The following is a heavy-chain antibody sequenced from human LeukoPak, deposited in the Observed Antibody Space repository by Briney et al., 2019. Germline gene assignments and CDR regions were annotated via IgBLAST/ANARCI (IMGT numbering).Heavy chain of an antibody. V-gene: IGHV3-23*01. D-gene: IGHD2-15*01. CDR2: ISGSGGST. CDR1: GFTLSSYA. J-gene: IGHJ4*02. CDR3: ATNPDIVVVVAAE. Sequence: GGSLRLSCAASGFTLSSYAMSWVRQAPGKGLEWVSAISGSGGSTYYADSVKGRFTISRDNSKNTLYLQMNSLRAEDTAVYYCATNPDIVVVVAAEWGQGTLVTVSS.